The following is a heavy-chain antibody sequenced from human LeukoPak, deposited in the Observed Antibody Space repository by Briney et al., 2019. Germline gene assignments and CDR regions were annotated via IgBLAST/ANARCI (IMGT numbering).Heavy chain of an antibody. Sequence: QTGRSLRLSCAGAGFTFSNYGMHWVRQAPGRGLEWVAVISYEGRTMYYADSVKGRFTISRDNSRNTLFLQMNSLSPDDTAVYYCAKGGTAQIRTWDDNLGQGTLVTVSS. V-gene: IGHV3-30*18. CDR1: GFTFSNYG. J-gene: IGHJ4*02. CDR2: ISYEGRTM. CDR3: AKGGTAQIRTWDDN. D-gene: IGHD3-16*01.